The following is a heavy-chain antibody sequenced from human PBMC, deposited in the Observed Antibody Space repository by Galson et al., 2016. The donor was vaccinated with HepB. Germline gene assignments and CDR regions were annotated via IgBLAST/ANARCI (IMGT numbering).Heavy chain of an antibody. CDR1: GFNLNDYS. D-gene: IGHD1-14*01. J-gene: IGHJ6*04. CDR3: ARGAPFEEAYTYTADFYHGMDV. V-gene: IGHV3-48*04. Sequence: LRLSCAASGFNLNDYSMNWVRQSPGKGLEWLSFISISSTTIDYADSVKGRFIVSRDNAKQSLHLQMNSLKADDTSVYYCARGAPFEEAYTYTADFYHGMDVWGRGAAVTVSS. CDR2: ISISSTTI.